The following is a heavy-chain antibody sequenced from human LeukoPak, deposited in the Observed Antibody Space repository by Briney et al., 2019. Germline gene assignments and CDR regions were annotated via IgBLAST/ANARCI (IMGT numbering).Heavy chain of an antibody. D-gene: IGHD3-10*02. CDR2: ISSSGSTI. Sequence: GRSLRLSCAASGFTFSSYEMNWVRQAPGKGLEWVSYISSSGSTIYYADSVKGRFTISRDNAKNSLYLQMNNLRADDTAVYYCAELGITMIGGVWGKGTTVTISS. CDR1: GFTFSSYE. V-gene: IGHV3-48*03. J-gene: IGHJ6*04. CDR3: AELGITMIGGV.